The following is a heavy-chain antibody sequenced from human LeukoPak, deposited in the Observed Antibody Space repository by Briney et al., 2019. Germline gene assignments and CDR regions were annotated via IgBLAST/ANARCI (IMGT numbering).Heavy chain of an antibody. V-gene: IGHV3-30*18. CDR3: AKDEKHSSSGYYFYYGMDV. Sequence: GGSLRLSCAASGFTLSNYGMHWVRQAPGKGLEWAAVISADGSNKYYDDSVKGRFTISRDNSKNTIYLQMSSLRVEDTAMYYCAKDEKHSSSGYYFYYGMDVWGQGTTVTVSS. D-gene: IGHD6-6*01. CDR2: ISADGSNK. CDR1: GFTLSNYG. J-gene: IGHJ6*02.